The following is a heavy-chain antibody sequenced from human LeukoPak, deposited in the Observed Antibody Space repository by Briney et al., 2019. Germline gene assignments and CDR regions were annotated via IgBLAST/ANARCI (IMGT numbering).Heavy chain of an antibody. CDR3: ATALGIAVAGTSWFDP. Sequence: GASVKVSCKVSGYTLTELSMHWVRQAPGKGLEWMGGFDPEDGETIYAQTFQGRVTMTEDTSTDTAYMELSSLRSEDTAVYYCATALGIAVAGTSWFDPWGQGTLVTVSS. CDR2: FDPEDGET. V-gene: IGHV1-24*01. J-gene: IGHJ5*02. CDR1: GYTLTELS. D-gene: IGHD6-19*01.